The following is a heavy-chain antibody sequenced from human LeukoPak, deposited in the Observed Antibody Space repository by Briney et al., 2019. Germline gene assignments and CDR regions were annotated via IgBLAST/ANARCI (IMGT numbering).Heavy chain of an antibody. V-gene: IGHV4-38-2*02. J-gene: IGHJ6*03. CDR1: GYSISSGYY. D-gene: IGHD3-3*01. Sequence: SETLSLTCTVSGYSISSGYYWGWIRQPPGKGLEWIGSIYHSGSTYYNPSLKSRVTISVDTSKNQFSLRLSSVTAADTAVYYCASQPPINDFWSGWLSLKNYYYMDVWGKGTTVTVSS. CDR2: IYHSGST. CDR3: ASQPPINDFWSGWLSLKNYYYMDV.